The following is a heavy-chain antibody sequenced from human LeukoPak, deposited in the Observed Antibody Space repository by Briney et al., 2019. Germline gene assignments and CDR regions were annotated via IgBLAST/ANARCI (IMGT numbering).Heavy chain of an antibody. CDR2: INSDGSST. CDR1: GFTFSSYW. J-gene: IGHJ4*02. Sequence: PGGSLRLSCAASGFTFSSYWMHWVRQAPGKGLVWVSRINSDGSSTSYADSVKGRFTISRDNAKNTLYLQMNSLRAEDTAVYYCARDAYCGGDCYRILDYWGQGTLVTVSS. CDR3: ARDAYCGGDCYRILDY. D-gene: IGHD2-21*02. V-gene: IGHV3-74*01.